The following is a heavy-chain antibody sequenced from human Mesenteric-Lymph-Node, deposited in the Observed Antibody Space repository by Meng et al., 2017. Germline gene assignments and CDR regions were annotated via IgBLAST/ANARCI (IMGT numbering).Heavy chain of an antibody. D-gene: IGHD2-15*01. Sequence: GESLKISCKGSGYSFTSYGISWVRQAPGQGLEWMGWISAYNGNTNYAQKLQGRVTMTTDTSTSTAYMELRSLRSDDTAVYYCARDQRIYCSGGSCYSGDYWGQGTLVTVSS. CDR3: ARDQRIYCSGGSCYSGDY. CDR2: ISAYNGNT. J-gene: IGHJ4*02. CDR1: GYSFTSYG. V-gene: IGHV1-18*01.